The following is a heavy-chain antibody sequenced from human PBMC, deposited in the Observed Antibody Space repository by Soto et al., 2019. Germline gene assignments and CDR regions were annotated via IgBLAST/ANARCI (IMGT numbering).Heavy chain of an antibody. CDR2: IDGAAATT. V-gene: IGHV3-74*01. J-gene: IGHJ4*02. Sequence: GESLKISCTASGFTFNNKWMHWVRQAPGKGLVWLSRIDGAAATTNYADSVKGRFTISRDNAKNIVFLHVNGLTDEDTAVYYCARGGAMGVDYWGQGTLVTVSP. D-gene: IGHD1-26*01. CDR3: ARGGAMGVDY. CDR1: GFTFNNKW.